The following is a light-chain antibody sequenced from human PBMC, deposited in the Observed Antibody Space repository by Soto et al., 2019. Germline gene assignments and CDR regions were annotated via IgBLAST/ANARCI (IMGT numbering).Light chain of an antibody. V-gene: IGLV4-69*01. CDR2: VNSDGSH. CDR3: QTWDTGIV. Sequence: QLVLTQSPSASASLGASVKFTCTLSSGHSTYAIAWHQQQSEKGPRYLMKVNSDGSHSKGDGIPDRFSGSSSGAERYLTISSLQSEDEADYYCQTWDTGIVFGGGTQLTVL. CDR1: SGHSTYA. J-gene: IGLJ2*01.